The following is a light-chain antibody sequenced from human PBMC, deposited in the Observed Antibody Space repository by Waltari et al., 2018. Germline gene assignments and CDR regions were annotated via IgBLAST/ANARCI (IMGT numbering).Light chain of an antibody. CDR2: GAS. V-gene: IGKV3-20*01. Sequence: EVVLTQSPGTLSLSPGERATLSCRASQSLTKRYLAWYQQNPDQAPRLLIYGASSRAAGIPDRFSGSGSGTDFTLTISSLEPEDFAVYYCQQYGSSILYTFGQGTKLEIK. J-gene: IGKJ2*01. CDR3: QQYGSSILYT. CDR1: QSLTKRY.